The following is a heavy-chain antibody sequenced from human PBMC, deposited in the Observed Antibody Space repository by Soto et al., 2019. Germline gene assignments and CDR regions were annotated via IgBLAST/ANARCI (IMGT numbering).Heavy chain of an antibody. CDR2: IYHSGST. D-gene: IGHD2-15*01. Sequence: QVQLQESGPGLVKPSGTLSLTCAVSGGSISSSNWWSWVRQPPGKGLEWIGEIYHSGSTNYNPSLKSRVTMSVDKYKNQVSLKLSSVTAADTAVYYCAKPYCSGGSCYNGRDAFDIWGQGTMVTVSS. CDR3: AKPYCSGGSCYNGRDAFDI. J-gene: IGHJ3*02. CDR1: GGSISSSNW. V-gene: IGHV4-4*02.